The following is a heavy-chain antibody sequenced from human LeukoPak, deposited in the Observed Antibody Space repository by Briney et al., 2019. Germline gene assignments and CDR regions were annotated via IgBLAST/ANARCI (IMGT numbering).Heavy chain of an antibody. CDR2: IKQDGSEK. Sequence: GGSLRLSCAASGFTFSSYWMSWVRQAPGKGREWVANIKQDGSEKYYVDSVKGRFTISRDNAKNSLYLQMNSLRDEDTAVYYCARVFRSTVTGEYYFDYWGQGTLVTVSS. CDR3: ARVFRSTVTGEYYFDY. V-gene: IGHV3-7*01. CDR1: GFTFSSYW. J-gene: IGHJ4*02. D-gene: IGHD4-11*01.